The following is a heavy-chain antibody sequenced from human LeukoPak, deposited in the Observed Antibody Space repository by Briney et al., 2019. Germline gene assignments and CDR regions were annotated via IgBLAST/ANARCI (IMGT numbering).Heavy chain of an antibody. Sequence: PGGSLRLSCAASGFTFSSYSMNWVRQAPGKGLEWVSSISSSSSYIYYADSVKGRFTISRDNAKNSLYLQMNSLRAEDTAVYFCARGLRNAYNYIDSWGQGTLVTVSS. CDR2: ISSSSSYI. V-gene: IGHV3-21*01. CDR3: ARGLRNAYNYIDS. J-gene: IGHJ4*02. D-gene: IGHD5-24*01. CDR1: GFTFSSYS.